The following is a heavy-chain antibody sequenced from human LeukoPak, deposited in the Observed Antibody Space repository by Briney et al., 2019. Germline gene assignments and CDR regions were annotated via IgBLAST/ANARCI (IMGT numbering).Heavy chain of an antibody. V-gene: IGHV3-23*01. CDR2: FSGDAMTT. CDR3: AKDASPYSNYAVRWFDS. J-gene: IGHJ5*01. D-gene: IGHD4/OR15-4a*01. CDR1: GFTFRTYI. Sequence: GGSLRLSCTASGFTFRTYIMAWVRQVPGKGLEWISAFSGDAMTTYYAVPVKGRFTISRDNFRNTLTLQMDSLRADDSAVYYCAKDASPYSNYAVRWFDSWGQGTLVTVSS.